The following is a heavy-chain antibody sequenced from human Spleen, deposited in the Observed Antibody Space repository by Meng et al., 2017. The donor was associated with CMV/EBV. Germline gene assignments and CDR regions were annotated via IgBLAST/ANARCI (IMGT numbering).Heavy chain of an antibody. D-gene: IGHD3-3*01. J-gene: IGHJ4*02. CDR3: ARAGPGYDFWSGYYANFDY. CDR2: IYYSGST. CDR1: GGSFSGYY. Sequence: SETLSLTCSVSGGSFSGYYWGWIRQPPGKGLEWIGSIYYSGSTYYNPSLKSRVTISVDTSKNQFSLKLSSVTAADTAVYYCARAGPGYDFWSGYYANFDYWGQGTLVTVSS. V-gene: IGHV4-39*07.